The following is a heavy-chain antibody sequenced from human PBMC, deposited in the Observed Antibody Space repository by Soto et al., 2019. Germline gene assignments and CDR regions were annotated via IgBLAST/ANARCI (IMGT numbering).Heavy chain of an antibody. CDR2: TYYRPKWYN. Sequence: SQTLSLTCAISGDSVSSNSAAWNWIRQSRTRGLEWLGRTYYRPKWYNDYAVSVKSRMTINPDTSKNQFSLQLNSVTPEDTAVYYCARDPSSYYGMDVWGQGTTVTVSS. CDR3: ARDPSSYYGMDV. V-gene: IGHV6-1*01. CDR1: GDSVSSNSAA. D-gene: IGHD6-13*01. J-gene: IGHJ6*02.